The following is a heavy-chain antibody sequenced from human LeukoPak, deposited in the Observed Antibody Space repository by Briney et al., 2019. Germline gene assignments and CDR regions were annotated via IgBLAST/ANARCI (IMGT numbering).Heavy chain of an antibody. CDR3: ARDLLLSSVLDP. D-gene: IGHD3-10*01. Sequence: PSETLSLTCTVSGGSISSSSYYWGWIRQPPGKGLEWIGSIYYSGSTYYNPSLKSRVTISVDTSKNQFSLKLSSVTAADTAVYYCARDLLLSSVLDPWGQGTLVTVSS. V-gene: IGHV4-39*07. CDR2: IYYSGST. J-gene: IGHJ5*02. CDR1: GGSISSSSYY.